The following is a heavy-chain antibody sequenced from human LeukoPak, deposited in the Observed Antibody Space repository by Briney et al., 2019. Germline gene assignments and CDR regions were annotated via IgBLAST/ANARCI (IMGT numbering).Heavy chain of an antibody. CDR2: IRSDGGSS. D-gene: IGHD4-23*01. V-gene: IGHV3-74*01. CDR1: GFTFSSYFW. J-gene: IGHJ4*02. Sequence: GGSLRLSCAAPGFTFSSYFWMHWVRQAPGKGLVWVSLIRSDGGSSTYADSVKGRFTISRDNAKNTLYLQMNTLRAEDTAVYYCVRDLDLGGYSSFVSWGQGTLVTVSS. CDR3: VRDLDLGGYSSFVS.